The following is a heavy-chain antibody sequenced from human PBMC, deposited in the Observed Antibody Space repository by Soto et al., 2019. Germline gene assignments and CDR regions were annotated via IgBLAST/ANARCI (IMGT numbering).Heavy chain of an antibody. V-gene: IGHV4-31*03. D-gene: IGHD2-21*02. J-gene: IGHJ4*02. CDR2: IYYSGST. CDR1: GGSISSGGYY. Sequence: PSETLSLTCTVSGGSISSGGYYWSWIRQHPGKGLEWIGYIYYSGSTYYNPSLKSRVTISVDTSKNQFPLKLSSVTAADTAVYYCARAPYCGGDCYSDYFDYWGQGTLVTVSS. CDR3: ARAPYCGGDCYSDYFDY.